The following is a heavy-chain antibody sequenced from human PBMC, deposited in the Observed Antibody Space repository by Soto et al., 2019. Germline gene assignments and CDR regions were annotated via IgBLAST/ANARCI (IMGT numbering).Heavy chain of an antibody. Sequence: SETLSLTCGVYGGSFSGYYWGWIRQPPGQGLEWIGSIYYRGNAFYNPSLQTRVTISLDKSKSQFSLKLNSVTAADSAVYFCARLEGLATISYYFDFWGPGALVTVSS. CDR3: ARLEGLATISYYFDF. CDR2: IYYRGNA. J-gene: IGHJ4*02. V-gene: IGHV4-34*01. D-gene: IGHD3-9*01. CDR1: GGSFSGYY.